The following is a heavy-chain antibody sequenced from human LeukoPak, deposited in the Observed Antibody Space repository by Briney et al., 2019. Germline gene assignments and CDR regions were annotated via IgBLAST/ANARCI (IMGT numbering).Heavy chain of an antibody. V-gene: IGHV1-2*02. J-gene: IGHJ4*02. CDR2: INPNSGGT. Sequence: ASVKVSCKASGYTFTGYYMHWVRQAPGQGLEWMGWINPNSGGTNYAQKFQGRVTMTRDTSISPAYMELSRLRSDDTAVYYCARDVRTYYYDSSGYGYWGQGTLVTVSS. CDR3: ARDVRTYYYDSSGYGY. CDR1: GYTFTGYY. D-gene: IGHD3-22*01.